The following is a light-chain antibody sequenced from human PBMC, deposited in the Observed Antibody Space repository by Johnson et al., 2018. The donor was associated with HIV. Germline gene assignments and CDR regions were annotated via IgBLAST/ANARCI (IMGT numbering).Light chain of an antibody. V-gene: IGLV1-51*02. CDR2: ENN. CDR1: SSNIGNNY. CDR3: GTWDSSLREV. Sequence: HSVLTQPPSVSAAPGQKVTISCSGSSSNIGNNYVSWYQQLPGTAPKLLIYENNKRPSGIPDRFSGSKSGTSATLGITGLQTGDEADYYCGTWDSSLREVFRTGTKVTVL. J-gene: IGLJ1*01.